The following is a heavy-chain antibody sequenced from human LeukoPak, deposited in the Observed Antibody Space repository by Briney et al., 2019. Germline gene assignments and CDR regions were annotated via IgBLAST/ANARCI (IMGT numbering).Heavy chain of an antibody. CDR3: ARDFSGRNDFDY. CDR1: GFTFSNYA. Sequence: GGSLRLSCAASGFTFSNYAMNWVRQAPGRGLEWVSAISGSGGSTYYADSVKGRFTISRDNSKNTLYLQMNSLRAEDTAVYYCARDFSGRNDFDYWGQGTLVTVSS. V-gene: IGHV3-23*01. CDR2: ISGSGGST. J-gene: IGHJ4*02. D-gene: IGHD1-26*01.